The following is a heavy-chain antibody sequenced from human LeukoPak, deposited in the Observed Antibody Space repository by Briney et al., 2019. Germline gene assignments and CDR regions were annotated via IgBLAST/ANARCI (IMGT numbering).Heavy chain of an antibody. CDR3: ARDYDYGDYVYFDY. J-gene: IGHJ4*02. Sequence: PGGSLGLSCAASGFTFSSYAMSWVRQAPGKVLEWVSAISGSGGSTYYADSVKGRFTISRDNSKNTLYLQMNSLRAEDTAVYYCARDYDYGDYVYFDYWGQGTLVTVSS. CDR2: ISGSGGST. CDR1: GFTFSSYA. V-gene: IGHV3-23*01. D-gene: IGHD4-17*01.